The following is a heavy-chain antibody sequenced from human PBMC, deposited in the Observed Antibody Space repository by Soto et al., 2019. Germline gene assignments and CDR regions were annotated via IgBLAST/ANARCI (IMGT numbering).Heavy chain of an antibody. CDR3: ARTTMRAVDGLFS. V-gene: IGHV1-69*13. D-gene: IGHD3-22*01. J-gene: IGHJ4*02. CDR2: IIPIFGTA. CDR1: GGTFSSYA. Sequence: GASVKVSCKASGGTFSSYAISWVRQAPGQGLEWMGGIIPIFGTANYAQKFQGRVTITADESTSTAYMELSSLRSEDTAVYYCARTTMRAVDGLFSWGQGTLVTVSS.